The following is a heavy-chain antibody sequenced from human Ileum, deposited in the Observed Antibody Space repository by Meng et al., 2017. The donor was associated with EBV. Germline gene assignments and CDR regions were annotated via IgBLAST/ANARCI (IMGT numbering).Heavy chain of an antibody. V-gene: IGHV1-8*01. D-gene: IGHD5-24*01. CDR3: VRTLERGDY. CDR2: MNPKTGTA. J-gene: IGHJ4*02. Sequence: QVRLVQSGAEVKKPGASVKVSCKASGYTFTNYDISWVRQATGQGLEWMGWMNPKTGTAHYAQKFQGRVSMTRDTSITTAYMELSSLTSEDTAVYYCVRTLERGDYWGQGTLVTVSS. CDR1: GYTFTNYD.